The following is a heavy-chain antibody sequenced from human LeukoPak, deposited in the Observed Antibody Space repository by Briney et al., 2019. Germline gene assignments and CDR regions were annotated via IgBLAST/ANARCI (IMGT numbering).Heavy chain of an antibody. CDR3: TAGGYDSSGYYE. CDR1: GFTFSTYS. J-gene: IGHJ4*02. V-gene: IGHV3-48*02. Sequence: PGGSLRLSCAASGFTFSTYSMNWVRQAPGKGLEWVSYISSSSSTIYYADSVKGRFTISRDNAKNSLYLQMNSLRDEDTAVYYCTAGGYDSSGYYEWGQGTLVTVSS. CDR2: ISSSSSTI. D-gene: IGHD3-22*01.